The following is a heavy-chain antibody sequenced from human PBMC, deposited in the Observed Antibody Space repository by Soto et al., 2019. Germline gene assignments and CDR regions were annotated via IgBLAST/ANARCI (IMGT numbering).Heavy chain of an antibody. J-gene: IGHJ3*01. Sequence: PGGSLRLSCAASGFTFSTYWMHWVRQAPGKGLVWVSHINGDASTIVYADSVKGRFTVSRDNAKNTLYLQLNSLRVEDTAVYFCVSDRGFPASFDLWGQGKMVTVSS. CDR2: INGDASTI. V-gene: IGHV3-74*01. D-gene: IGHD2-15*01. CDR3: VSDRGFPASFDL. CDR1: GFTFSTYW.